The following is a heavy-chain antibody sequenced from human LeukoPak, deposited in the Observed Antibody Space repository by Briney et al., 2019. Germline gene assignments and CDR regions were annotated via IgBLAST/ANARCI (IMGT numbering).Heavy chain of an antibody. CDR2: ISISSSYI. Sequence: RGSLRLSCAASGFTFSSYSMNWVRQAPGKGLEWVSSISISSSYIYYADSVKGRFTISRDNAKNSLYLQMNSLRAEDTAVCYCARGSPGVYGSGSYYFDCWGQGTLVTVSS. V-gene: IGHV3-21*01. CDR3: ARGSPGVYGSGSYYFDC. CDR1: GFTFSSYS. D-gene: IGHD3-10*01. J-gene: IGHJ4*02.